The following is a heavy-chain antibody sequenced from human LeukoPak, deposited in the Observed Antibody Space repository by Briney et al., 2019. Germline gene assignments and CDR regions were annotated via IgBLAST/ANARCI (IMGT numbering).Heavy chain of an antibody. CDR1: GFTFSSYS. Sequence: PGRSLRLSCAASGFTFSSYSMNWVRQAPGKGLEWVSSISSSSSYIYYADSVKGRFTISRDNAKNSLYLQMNSLRAEDTAVYYCARDTGYCSSTSCYWSWEGYGMDVWGKGTTVTVSS. CDR2: ISSSSSYI. J-gene: IGHJ6*04. CDR3: ARDTGYCSSTSCYWSWEGYGMDV. D-gene: IGHD2-2*01. V-gene: IGHV3-21*01.